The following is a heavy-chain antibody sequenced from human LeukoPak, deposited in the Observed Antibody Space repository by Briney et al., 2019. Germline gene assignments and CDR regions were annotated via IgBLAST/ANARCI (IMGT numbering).Heavy chain of an antibody. Sequence: SVKVSCKASGGTFSSYAISWVRQAPGQGLEWMGGIIPIFGTANYAQKIQGRVTITADESTSTAYMELSSLRSEDTAVYYCARRSSGWYDYFDYWGQGTLVTVSS. J-gene: IGHJ4*02. V-gene: IGHV1-69*13. CDR3: ARRSSGWYDYFDY. CDR1: GGTFSSYA. D-gene: IGHD6-19*01. CDR2: IIPIFGTA.